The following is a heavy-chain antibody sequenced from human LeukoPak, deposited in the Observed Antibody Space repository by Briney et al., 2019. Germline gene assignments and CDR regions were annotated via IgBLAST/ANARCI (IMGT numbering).Heavy chain of an antibody. CDR2: TSIGGTSA. CDR3: TKGNWGDN. Sequence: PGGSLRLSCAASGFTFNYYAMSWVRQAPGKGLEWVSGTSIGGTSAYFADSVKGRFTISRDNSKNTLYLQMNSLRVEDTAVYYCTKGNWGDNWGQGTLVTVSS. CDR1: GFTFNYYA. J-gene: IGHJ5*02. V-gene: IGHV3-23*01.